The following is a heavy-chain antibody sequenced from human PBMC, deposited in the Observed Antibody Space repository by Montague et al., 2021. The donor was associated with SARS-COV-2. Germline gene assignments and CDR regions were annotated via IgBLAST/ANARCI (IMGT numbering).Heavy chain of an antibody. D-gene: IGHD4-17*01. CDR2: IYSSGST. CDR1: GGSIRSGSYY. CDR3: ARDYGDYSYYYGLDV. V-gene: IGHV4-61*02. Sequence: TQSLTCTVSGGSIRSGSYYWSWIRQPAGKGLEWIGRIYSSGSTNYNPSLKSRVTMSVDTSKNQFSLKVSSVTAADTAVYYCARDYGDYSYYYGLDVWGQGTTVTVS. J-gene: IGHJ6*02.